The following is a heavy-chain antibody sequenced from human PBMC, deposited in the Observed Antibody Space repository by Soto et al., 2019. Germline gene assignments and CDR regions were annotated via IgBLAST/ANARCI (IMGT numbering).Heavy chain of an antibody. D-gene: IGHD1-1*01. CDR2: IYNSGSS. Sequence: QLQLQESGPGLVKPSETLSLTCTVSGGSISSSTYYWGWIRQPPGKGLGGIGGIYNSGSSDYNPSLKSRVTISEDTSQTQFPRKVTSVTGAVTAVYYCARRHDWTDGAFAFWGQGKLATVSS. J-gene: IGHJ4*02. CDR1: GGSISSSTYY. V-gene: IGHV4-39*01. CDR3: ARRHDWTDGAFAF.